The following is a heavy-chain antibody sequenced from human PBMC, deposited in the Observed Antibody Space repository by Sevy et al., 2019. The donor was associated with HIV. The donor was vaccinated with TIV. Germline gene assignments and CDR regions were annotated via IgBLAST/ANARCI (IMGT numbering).Heavy chain of an antibody. CDR2: ISSSSSYI. CDR3: ARDLAYDYVWWSYRFFDY. V-gene: IGHV3-21*01. CDR1: GFTFSSYS. D-gene: IGHD3-16*02. J-gene: IGHJ4*02. Sequence: GGSLRLSCAASGFTFSSYSMNWVRQAPGKGLEWVSSISSSSSYIYYADSVKGRFTISRDNAKNSLYLQMNSLRAEDTAVYYCARDLAYDYVWWSYRFFDYWGQGTLVTISS.